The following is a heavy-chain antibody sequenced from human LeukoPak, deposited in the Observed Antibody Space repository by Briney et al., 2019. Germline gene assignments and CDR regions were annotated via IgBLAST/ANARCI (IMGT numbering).Heavy chain of an antibody. CDR1: GLTFSNYA. CDR2: ISGNGGST. D-gene: IGHD6-19*01. Sequence: GGSLRLSCAASGLTFSNYAMSWVRQAPRKGLEWVSTISGNGGSTYSADSVMGRFTISRDNSRNTLYLQMNSLRVEDTAVYYCAKSPGGWYMDPFDIWAKGQCSPSFQ. J-gene: IGHJ3*02. V-gene: IGHV3-23*01. CDR3: AKSPGGWYMDPFDI.